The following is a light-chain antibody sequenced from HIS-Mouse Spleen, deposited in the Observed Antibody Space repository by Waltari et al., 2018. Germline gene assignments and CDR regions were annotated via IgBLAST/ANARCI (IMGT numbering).Light chain of an antibody. Sequence: SYELTQPPSVPVSPGQTARITCSGASLPNKSAYWYQQKSGQAPVLVIYEDSKRPSGIPERFSGSRSGTMATLTISGAQVEDEADYYCESTDGSGNHRVFGGGTKLTVL. CDR2: EDS. J-gene: IGLJ2*01. CDR3: ESTDGSGNHRV. V-gene: IGLV3-10*01. CDR1: SLPNKS.